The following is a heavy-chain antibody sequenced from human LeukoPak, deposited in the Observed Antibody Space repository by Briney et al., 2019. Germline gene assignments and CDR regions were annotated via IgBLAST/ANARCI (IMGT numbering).Heavy chain of an antibody. CDR1: GFSFSGYE. Sequence: GGSLRLSCAASGFSFSGYEMNWVRQAPGKGLEWISYISSSGSTIYYADSVKGRFTISRDNAKNSLYLQMNSLRAEDTAVYYCAREVVGTTSELDYWGQGTLVTVSS. CDR3: AREVVGTTSELDY. D-gene: IGHD1-26*01. CDR2: ISSSGSTI. J-gene: IGHJ4*02. V-gene: IGHV3-48*03.